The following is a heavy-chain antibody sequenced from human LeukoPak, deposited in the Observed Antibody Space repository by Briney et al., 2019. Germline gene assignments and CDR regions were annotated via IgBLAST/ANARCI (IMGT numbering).Heavy chain of an antibody. V-gene: IGHV1-18*01. Sequence: ASVKVSCKASGHTFSSHGISWVRQAPGQGLEWMGWVSAYNGNTNYLQKFQGRVTMTTDTSTNTAYMELRSLRSDDTAMYYCARDSQFLMDYWGQGTLVTVSS. J-gene: IGHJ4*02. D-gene: IGHD2-8*01. CDR2: VSAYNGNT. CDR1: GHTFSSHG. CDR3: ARDSQFLMDY.